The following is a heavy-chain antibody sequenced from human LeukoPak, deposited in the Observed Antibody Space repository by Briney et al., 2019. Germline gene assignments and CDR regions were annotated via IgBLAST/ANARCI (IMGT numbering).Heavy chain of an antibody. CDR3: AREYSGRGSGTFDY. Sequence: ASVKVSCKVSGYTLTELSMHWVRQAPGKGLEWMGGFDPEDGETIYAQKFQGRVTMTTDTSTSTAYMELMSLRSDDTAVYYCAREYSGRGSGTFDYWGQGTLVTVSS. CDR2: FDPEDGET. CDR1: GYTLTELS. J-gene: IGHJ4*02. V-gene: IGHV1-24*01. D-gene: IGHD1-26*01.